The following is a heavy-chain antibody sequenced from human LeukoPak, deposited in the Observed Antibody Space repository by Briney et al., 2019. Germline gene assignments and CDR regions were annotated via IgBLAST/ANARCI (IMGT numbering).Heavy chain of an antibody. D-gene: IGHD1-26*01. CDR2: ISSSGSTI. J-gene: IGHJ3*02. CDR3: ARDGGVGGRVDTKSVVRAFDI. Sequence: GGSLRLSCAASGFTFSDYYMSWIRQAPGKGLEWVSYISSSGSTIYYADSVKGRFTISRDNAKNSLYLQMNSLRAEDTAVYYCARDGGVGGRVDTKSVVRAFDIWGQGTMVTVSS. CDR1: GFTFSDYY. V-gene: IGHV3-11*01.